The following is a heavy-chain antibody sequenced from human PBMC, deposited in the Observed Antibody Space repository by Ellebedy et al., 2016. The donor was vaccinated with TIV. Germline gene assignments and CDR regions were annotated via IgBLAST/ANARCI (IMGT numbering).Heavy chain of an antibody. Sequence: GESLKISXAASGLTFSSYAMSWVRQAPGKGLEWVSAISGSGGSTYYADSVKGRFTISRDNSKNTLYLQMNSLRAEDTAVYYCAKEGYNWNYRALDYWGQGTLVTVSS. J-gene: IGHJ4*02. CDR3: AKEGYNWNYRALDY. CDR2: ISGSGGST. CDR1: GLTFSSYA. D-gene: IGHD1-7*01. V-gene: IGHV3-23*01.